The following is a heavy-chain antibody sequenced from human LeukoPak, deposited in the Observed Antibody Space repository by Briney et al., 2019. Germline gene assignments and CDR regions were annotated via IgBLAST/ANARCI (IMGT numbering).Heavy chain of an antibody. J-gene: IGHJ4*02. CDR2: IYWNDDK. Sequence: SGPTLVKPTQTLTLTCTFSGFSLSTRGVGVGWIRQPPGKALEWLALIYWNDDKRYSPSLKSRLTITKDTSKNQVVLTMTNMDPVDTATYYCAHSRSSGWFRYYFDYWGQGTLVAVSS. D-gene: IGHD6-19*01. CDR3: AHSRSSGWFRYYFDY. CDR1: GFSLSTRGVG. V-gene: IGHV2-5*01.